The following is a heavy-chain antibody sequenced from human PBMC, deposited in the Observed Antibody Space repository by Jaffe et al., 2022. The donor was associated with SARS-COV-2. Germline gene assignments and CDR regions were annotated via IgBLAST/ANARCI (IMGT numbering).Heavy chain of an antibody. V-gene: IGHV4-39*01. CDR2: IYYSGST. Sequence: QVQLQDSGPGLVKPSETLSLTCTVSGGSISSRTSYWGWIRQSPVKGLEWIGSIYYSGSTFYNPSLQSRVTISVDTSKNQFSLKLSSVTAADTAVYYCARQVYSSSSVSFDIWGQGTMVTVSS. CDR3: ARQVYSSSSVSFDI. J-gene: IGHJ3*02. CDR1: GGSISSRTSY. D-gene: IGHD6-6*01.